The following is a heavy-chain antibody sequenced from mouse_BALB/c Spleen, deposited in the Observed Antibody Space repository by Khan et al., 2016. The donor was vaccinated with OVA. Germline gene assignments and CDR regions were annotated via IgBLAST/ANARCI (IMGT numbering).Heavy chain of an antibody. CDR3: ARDGFGNYEIWDY. J-gene: IGHJ2*01. V-gene: IGHV1-5*01. CDR2: IFPGNSDT. CDR1: GYTFTNYW. D-gene: IGHD2-1*01. Sequence: VQLQQSGTVLARPGASVKMSCKASGYTFTNYWMHWVKQRPGQGLEWIGTIFPGNSDTNYNQKFTGKAKLTAVTSTSTAYMELSRLTHEDSAVXYWARDGFGNYEIWDYWGQGTTLTVSS.